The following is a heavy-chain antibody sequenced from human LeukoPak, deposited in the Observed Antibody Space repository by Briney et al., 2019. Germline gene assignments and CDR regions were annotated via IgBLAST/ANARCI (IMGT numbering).Heavy chain of an antibody. J-gene: IGHJ6*02. CDR1: GYSFSSFW. V-gene: IGHV5-51*01. CDR2: IYPGDSDT. Sequence: GESLKISCKGSGYSFSSFWIGWVRQMPGKGLDWMGIIYPGDSDTRYSPSFQGQVTISADKSISTAYLQWSSLKASDTAMYYCARVYGSGSSIFSYYYYGMDVWGQGTTVTVSS. D-gene: IGHD3-10*01. CDR3: ARVYGSGSSIFSYYYYGMDV.